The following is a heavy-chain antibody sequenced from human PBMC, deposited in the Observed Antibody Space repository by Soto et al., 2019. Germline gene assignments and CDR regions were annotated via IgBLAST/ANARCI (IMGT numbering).Heavy chain of an antibody. J-gene: IGHJ4*02. Sequence: GASVKVSCKASGYTFTSYAMHWVRQAPGQRLEWMGWIDAGNGNTKYSQKFQGRVTITRDTSASTAYMELSSLRSEDTAVYYCARPYYFWSGYYMGAFDYWGQGTLVIVSS. CDR3: ARPYYFWSGYYMGAFDY. CDR1: GYTFTSYA. CDR2: IDAGNGNT. V-gene: IGHV1-3*01. D-gene: IGHD3-3*01.